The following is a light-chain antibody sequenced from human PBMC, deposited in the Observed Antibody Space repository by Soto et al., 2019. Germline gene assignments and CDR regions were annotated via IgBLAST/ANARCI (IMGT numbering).Light chain of an antibody. CDR2: GAS. J-gene: IGKJ3*01. CDR1: QSVSSN. CDR3: QQYNNWPAT. V-gene: IGKV3-15*01. Sequence: EIVMTQSPATLSVSPGERATLSCRASQSVSSNLAWYQQKPGQAPRLLIYGASTRATGIPARFSGGGSGTEFTLTISSLQSEDFAVYYCQQYNNWPATFGPGTKVDIK.